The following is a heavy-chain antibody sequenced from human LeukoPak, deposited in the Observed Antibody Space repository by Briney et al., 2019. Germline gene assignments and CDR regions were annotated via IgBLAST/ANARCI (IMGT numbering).Heavy chain of an antibody. CDR1: GFTFSSYA. V-gene: IGHV3-30*04. CDR2: ISYDGSNK. J-gene: IGHJ4*02. D-gene: IGHD3-22*01. Sequence: GGSLRLSCAASGFTFSSYAMHWVRQAPGKGLAWVAVISYDGSNKYYADSVKGRFTISRDNSKNTLYLQMNSLRAEDTAVYYCARDHLIVVLRYYFDYWGQGTLVTVSS. CDR3: ARDHLIVVLRYYFDY.